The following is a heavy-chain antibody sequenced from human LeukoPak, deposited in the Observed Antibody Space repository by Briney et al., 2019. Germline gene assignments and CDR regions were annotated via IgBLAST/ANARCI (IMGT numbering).Heavy chain of an antibody. D-gene: IGHD1-26*01. V-gene: IGHV4-39*01. CDR1: GGSISSSSYY. Sequence: PSETLSLTCTVSGGSISSSSYYWGWLRQPPGTGLEWIGSIYYSGSTYYNPSLKSRVTISVDTSKNQFSLKLSSVTAADTAVYYCARHSHRWELLREFDYWGQGTLVTVSS. CDR3: ARHSHRWELLREFDY. CDR2: IYYSGST. J-gene: IGHJ4*02.